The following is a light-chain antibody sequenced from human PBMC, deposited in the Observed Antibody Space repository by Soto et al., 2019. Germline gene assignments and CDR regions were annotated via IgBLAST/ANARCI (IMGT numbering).Light chain of an antibody. J-gene: IGKJ1*01. CDR2: KAS. CDR3: QQYNSIPWT. Sequence: DIQLTQSPSTLSASVGDRVTLTCRASQGISNWLAWYQQKPGKAPKLLIYKASSLESGVPSRFSGSGSGTEFTLTISSLQPDDFATYYCQQYNSIPWTFGQGTKVDIK. V-gene: IGKV1-5*03. CDR1: QGISNW.